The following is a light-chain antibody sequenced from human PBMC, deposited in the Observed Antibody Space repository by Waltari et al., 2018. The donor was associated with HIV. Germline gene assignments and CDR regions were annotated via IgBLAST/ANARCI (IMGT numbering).Light chain of an antibody. CDR3: AAWDDSLNGPV. CDR2: RNN. V-gene: IGLV1-44*01. Sequence: QSVLTQSPSASGTPGQRVTISCSGSGSNIGSNNVHWYQQVPGTAPKLLIYRNNRRPSGVLGRFSGSKSGASASLAISGLQSEDEADYYCAAWDDSLNGPVFGGGTRLTVL. J-gene: IGLJ2*01. CDR1: GSNIGSNN.